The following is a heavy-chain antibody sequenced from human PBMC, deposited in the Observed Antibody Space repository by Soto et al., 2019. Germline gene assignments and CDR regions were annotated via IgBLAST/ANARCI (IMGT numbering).Heavy chain of an antibody. V-gene: IGHV3-74*01. J-gene: IGHJ6*03. CDR3: ARGTYDFWSGYSNYYYYYMDV. Sequence: GGSLTLSCAASGFTFSSYWMHWVRQAPGKGLVWVSRINSDGSSTSYADSVKGRFTISRDNAKNTLYLQMNSLRAEDTAVYYCARGTYDFWSGYSNYYYYYMDVWGKGTTVTVSS. CDR1: GFTFSSYW. CDR2: INSDGSST. D-gene: IGHD3-3*01.